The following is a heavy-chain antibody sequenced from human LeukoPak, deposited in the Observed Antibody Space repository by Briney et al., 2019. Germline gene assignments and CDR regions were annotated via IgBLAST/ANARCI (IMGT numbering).Heavy chain of an antibody. J-gene: IGHJ5*02. D-gene: IGHD3-22*01. V-gene: IGHV1-18*01. CDR2: ISAYNGNT. Sequence: GASVKVSCKASGYTFTSYGISWVRQAPGQGLEWMGWISAYNGNTNYAQKLQGRVTMTTDTSTSTAYMELRSLRSDDTAVYYCARDRDGSGYYPTTNWFDPWGQGTLVTVSS. CDR1: GYTFTSYG. CDR3: ARDRDGSGYYPTTNWFDP.